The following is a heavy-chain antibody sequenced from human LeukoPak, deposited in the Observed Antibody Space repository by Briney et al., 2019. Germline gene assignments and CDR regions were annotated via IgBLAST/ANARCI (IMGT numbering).Heavy chain of an antibody. Sequence: SETLSLTCNVSGGSISSYYWSWIRQPPGKGLEWIGYIYYSVSTNYNPSLKSRVTISVDTSKNQFSLKLSSVTAADTAVYYCASGGYISSSSPFDYWGQGTLVTVSS. CDR2: IYYSVST. CDR1: GGSISSYY. V-gene: IGHV4-59*01. CDR3: ASGGYISSSSPFDY. D-gene: IGHD6-6*01. J-gene: IGHJ4*02.